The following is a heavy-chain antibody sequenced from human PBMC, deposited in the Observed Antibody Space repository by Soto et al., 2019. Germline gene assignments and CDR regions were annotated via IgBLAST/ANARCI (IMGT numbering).Heavy chain of an antibody. V-gene: IGHV3-23*01. CDR3: ARDMSGGTYNYYYGMDV. J-gene: IGHJ6*02. CDR2: ISGTGSPT. CDR1: GFTFSSYA. Sequence: PGGFLSLSCAASGFTFSSYAMTWVRQAPGRGLEWVSAISGTGSPTYYADSVKGRFTISRDNSKNTLYLQMNSLRADDTAVYYCARDMSGGTYNYYYGMDVWGQGTTVTVSS. D-gene: IGHD1-26*01.